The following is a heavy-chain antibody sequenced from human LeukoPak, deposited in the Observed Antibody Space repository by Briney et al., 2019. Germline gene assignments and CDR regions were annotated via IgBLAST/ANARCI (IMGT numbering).Heavy chain of an antibody. CDR1: GGSISSSSYY. CDR2: IYYSGST. CDR3: ARLKYYYDSSGYRAEYFQH. V-gene: IGHV4-61*05. Sequence: SETLSLTCTVSGGSISSSSYYWGWIRQPPGKGLEWIGYIYYSGSTNYNPSLKSRVTISVYTSENQFSVKLSSVTAADTAVYYCARLKYYYDSSGYRAEYFQHWGQGTLVTVSS. J-gene: IGHJ1*01. D-gene: IGHD3-22*01.